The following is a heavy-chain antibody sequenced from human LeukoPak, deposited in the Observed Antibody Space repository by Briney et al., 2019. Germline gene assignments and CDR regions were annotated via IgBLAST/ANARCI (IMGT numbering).Heavy chain of an antibody. J-gene: IGHJ4*02. V-gene: IGHV1-2*02. D-gene: IGHD4-23*01. CDR2: INPNSGGT. CDR1: GYTFTSYN. CDR3: ARTFTVVTPFMGY. Sequence: GASVKVSCKASGYTFTSYNHHWVRQAPGQGPEWMGWINPNSGGTNYAQKFQGRVTMTRDTSISTAYMEPSRLRSDDTAVYYCARTFTVVTPFMGYWGQGTLVTVSS.